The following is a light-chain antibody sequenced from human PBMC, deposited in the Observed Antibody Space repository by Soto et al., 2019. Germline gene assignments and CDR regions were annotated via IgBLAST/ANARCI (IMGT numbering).Light chain of an antibody. CDR3: SSYTSTNLV. V-gene: IGLV2-14*01. CDR1: SSDVGGSNH. Sequence: QSALTQPASVSGSPGQSITISCTGTSSDVGGSNHVSWYQQHPGKAPKLMIYGVSTRPSGISNRVSGSKSGNTASLTIAGLQAEDEADYYCSSYTSTNLVFGGGTKLTVL. J-gene: IGLJ2*01. CDR2: GVS.